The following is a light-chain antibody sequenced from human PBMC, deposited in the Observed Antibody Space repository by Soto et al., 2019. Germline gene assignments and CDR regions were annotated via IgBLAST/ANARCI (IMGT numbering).Light chain of an antibody. CDR1: QSVSSN. CDR2: GAS. J-gene: IGKJ5*01. CDR3: QQYNNWPPIT. Sequence: EIVMTPSPATPSVSPGERATLSCRASQSVSSNLAWYQQKPGQAPRLLIYGASTRATGIPARFSGSGSGTEFTLTIRSLQSEDFAVYYCQQYNNWPPITFGQGTQLEIK. V-gene: IGKV3-15*01.